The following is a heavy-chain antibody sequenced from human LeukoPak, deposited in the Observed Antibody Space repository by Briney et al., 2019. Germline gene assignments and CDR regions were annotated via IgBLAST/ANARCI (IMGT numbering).Heavy chain of an antibody. CDR2: INAGNGNT. CDR3: ARMNYDTLTLDY. J-gene: IGHJ4*02. Sequence: ASVKVSCKASGGTFSSYAISWVRQAPGQRLEWMGWINAGNGNTKYSQKFQGRVTITRDTSASTAYMELSSLRSEDTAVYYCARMNYDTLTLDYWGQGTLVTVSS. CDR1: GGTFSSYA. D-gene: IGHD3-9*01. V-gene: IGHV1-3*01.